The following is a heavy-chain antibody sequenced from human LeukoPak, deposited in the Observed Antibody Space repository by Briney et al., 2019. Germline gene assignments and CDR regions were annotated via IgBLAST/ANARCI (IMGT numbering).Heavy chain of an antibody. CDR2: ISGSGGST. Sequence: GGSLRLSCAASGFTFSSYAMSWVRQAPGKGLEWVSAISGSGGSTYYADSVKGRFTISRDNSKNTLYLQMNSLRAEDTAVYYCAKDVEDIVVVEFDYWGQGTWSPSPQ. CDR1: GFTFSSYA. D-gene: IGHD2-15*01. J-gene: IGHJ4*02. V-gene: IGHV3-23*01. CDR3: AKDVEDIVVVEFDY.